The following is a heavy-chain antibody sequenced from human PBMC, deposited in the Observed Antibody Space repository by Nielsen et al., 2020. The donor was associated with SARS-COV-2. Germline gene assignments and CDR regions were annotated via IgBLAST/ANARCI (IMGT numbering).Heavy chain of an antibody. CDR3: ARSWYSSSWYEGDYFDY. V-gene: IGHV3-9*01. CDR2: ISWNSGSI. Sequence: GGSLRLSCAASGFTFDDYAMHWVRQAPGKGLEWVSGISWNSGSIGYADSVKGRFTISRDNAKNSLYLQMNSLRAEDTAVYYCARSWYSSSWYEGDYFDYWGQGTLVTVSS. CDR1: GFTFDDYA. D-gene: IGHD6-13*01. J-gene: IGHJ4*02.